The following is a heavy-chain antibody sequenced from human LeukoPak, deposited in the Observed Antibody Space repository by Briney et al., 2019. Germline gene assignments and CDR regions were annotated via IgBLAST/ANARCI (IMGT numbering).Heavy chain of an antibody. CDR1: GYSITSGYY. J-gene: IGHJ4*02. D-gene: IGHD4-11*01. CDR3: ARRYSNYFFDY. V-gene: IGHV4-38-2*01. CDR2: IYHSGST. Sequence: PSATLSLTCAVSGYSITSGYYWAWIRQPPGKGLEWIGNIYHSGSTYYNASLKSRVTISVDTSKNQFSLKLSSVTAADTAVYYCARRYSNYFFDYWGQGTLVTVSS.